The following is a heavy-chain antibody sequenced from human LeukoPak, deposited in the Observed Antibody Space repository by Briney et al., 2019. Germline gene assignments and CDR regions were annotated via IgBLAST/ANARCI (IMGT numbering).Heavy chain of an antibody. Sequence: GGSLRLSCAASGFTFNIYAMSWVRQAPGKGLEWVSGIGGSGGSTYYADSVKGLFTISRDNSKNTLYLQMNSLRAEDTAVYYCAKYGDGYPYFFDCWGQGALVTVSS. J-gene: IGHJ4*02. V-gene: IGHV3-23*01. CDR1: GFTFNIYA. D-gene: IGHD5-24*01. CDR2: IGGSGGST. CDR3: AKYGDGYPYFFDC.